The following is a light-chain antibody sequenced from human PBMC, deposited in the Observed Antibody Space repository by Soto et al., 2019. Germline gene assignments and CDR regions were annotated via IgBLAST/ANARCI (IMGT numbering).Light chain of an antibody. CDR3: QQRNIWPPVT. J-gene: IGKJ5*01. Sequence: EIVMTQSPVTLSVSPGGRATLSCRASQSVSNNLAWYQQKPGQAPRLLIYGASTRATGIPARFSGSGSGTEFTLTISSLEPEDSAVYYCQQRNIWPPVTFGQGTRLEIK. CDR1: QSVSNN. CDR2: GAS. V-gene: IGKV3-15*01.